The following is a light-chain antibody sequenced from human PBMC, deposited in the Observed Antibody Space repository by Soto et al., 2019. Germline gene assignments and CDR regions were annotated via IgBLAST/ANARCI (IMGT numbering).Light chain of an antibody. Sequence: DIQMTQSPSSLSASVGDRVTITCRASQSISRYLNWYQQKPGKAPKLLIQGAYPLQSGAPSRFSGHGSGTNFTLTISSLQPEDSATYYCQQSSFTPYTFGQGTKLEIK. J-gene: IGKJ2*01. CDR1: QSISRY. CDR2: GAY. V-gene: IGKV1-39*01. CDR3: QQSSFTPYT.